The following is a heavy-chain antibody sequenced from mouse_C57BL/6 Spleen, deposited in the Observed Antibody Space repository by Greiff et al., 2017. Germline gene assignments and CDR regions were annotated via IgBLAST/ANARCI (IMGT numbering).Heavy chain of an antibody. CDR1: GYSFTGYY. CDR2: INPSTGGT. D-gene: IGHD4-1*01. Sequence: EVQLQESGPELVKPGASVKISCKASGYSFTGYYMNWVKQSPEKSLEWIGEINPSTGGTTYNQKFKAKATLTVDKSSSTAYMQLKSLTSEDSAVYYCARRPVWDYYAMDYWGQGTSVTVSS. V-gene: IGHV1-42*01. J-gene: IGHJ4*01. CDR3: ARRPVWDYYAMDY.